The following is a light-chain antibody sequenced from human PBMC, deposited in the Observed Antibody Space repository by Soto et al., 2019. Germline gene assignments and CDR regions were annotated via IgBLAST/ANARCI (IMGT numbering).Light chain of an antibody. CDR1: QSISNW. V-gene: IGKV1-5*01. CDR3: QKYNSFWT. Sequence: DIQMTQSPSTLSASVGDRVTISCRASQSISNWLAWYQQKPGKAPKLLIYDASSLESGVPSRFSGSGSGTEFTLTISNLQPEDFATYYCQKYNSFWTFGQGTKVEIK. CDR2: DAS. J-gene: IGKJ1*01.